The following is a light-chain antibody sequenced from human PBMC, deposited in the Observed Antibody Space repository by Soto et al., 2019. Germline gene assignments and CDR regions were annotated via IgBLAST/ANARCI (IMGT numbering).Light chain of an antibody. CDR1: QSISSY. CDR3: QQSYSTPLT. CDR2: AAS. Sequence: DIQMTQSPSSLSASVGDRVTITCRASQSISSYLNWYQQKPGKAPKLLIYAASSLHSGVPSRFSCSGSGTDFTLTISSLQPEDFATDYCQQSYSTPLTFGPGTKVDIK. J-gene: IGKJ3*01. V-gene: IGKV1-39*01.